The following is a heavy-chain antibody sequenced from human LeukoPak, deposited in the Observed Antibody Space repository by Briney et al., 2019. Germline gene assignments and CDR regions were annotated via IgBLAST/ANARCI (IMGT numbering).Heavy chain of an antibody. D-gene: IGHD3-3*01. CDR1: GGSISSGGYY. J-gene: IGHJ5*02. CDR3: ARDHERGYDFWSGSGWFDP. V-gene: IGHV4-31*03. Sequence: SETLSLTCTVSGGSISSGGYYWSWIRQHPGKGLEWIGYIYYSGSTYYNPSLKSRVTISVDTSKNQFSLKLSSVTAADTAVYYCARDHERGYDFWSGSGWFDPWGQGTLVTVSS. CDR2: IYYSGST.